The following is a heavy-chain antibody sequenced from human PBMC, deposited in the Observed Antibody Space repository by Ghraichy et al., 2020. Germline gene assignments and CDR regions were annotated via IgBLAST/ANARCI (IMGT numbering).Heavy chain of an antibody. D-gene: IGHD3-10*01. CDR2: IYYSGIT. CDR1: GGSISSSY. Sequence: SETLSLTCTVSGGSISSSYWSWIRQPPGKGLEWIGYIYYSGITNSNPSLKSRVTISVDTSKNPFSLKLSSVTAADTALYYCARGYYGSGSYSRVYYYYYMDVWGKGTTVTVS. J-gene: IGHJ6*03. V-gene: IGHV4-59*01. CDR3: ARGYYGSGSYSRVYYYYYMDV.